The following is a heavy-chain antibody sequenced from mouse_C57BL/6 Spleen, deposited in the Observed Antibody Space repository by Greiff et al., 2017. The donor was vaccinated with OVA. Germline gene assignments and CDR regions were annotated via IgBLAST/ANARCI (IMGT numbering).Heavy chain of an antibody. CDR2: IYPGDGDT. J-gene: IGHJ4*01. CDR3: ARDYYGSSYVGAMDY. D-gene: IGHD1-1*01. Sequence: SGPELVKPGASVKISCKASGYAFSSSWMNWVKQRPGKGLEWIGRIYPGDGDTNYNGKFKGKATLTADKSSSTAYMQLSSLTSEDSAVYFCARDYYGSSYVGAMDYWGQGTSVTVSS. V-gene: IGHV1-82*01. CDR1: GYAFSSSW.